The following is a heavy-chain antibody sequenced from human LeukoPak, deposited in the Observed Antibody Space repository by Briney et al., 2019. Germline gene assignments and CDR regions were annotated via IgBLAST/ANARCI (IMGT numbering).Heavy chain of an antibody. V-gene: IGHV3-7*03. J-gene: IGHJ4*02. D-gene: IGHD5-12*01. CDR1: GFAFSTSW. CDR2: IKKDGSET. Sequence: GGSLRLSCAASGFAFSTSWMSWVRQVPGKGLEWVANIKKDGSETYYVDSVKGRFTISRDNAKNSLYLQMNSLRAEDTAMYYCARGRYSGTTYYFDYWGQGTLVTVSS. CDR3: ARGRYSGTTYYFDY.